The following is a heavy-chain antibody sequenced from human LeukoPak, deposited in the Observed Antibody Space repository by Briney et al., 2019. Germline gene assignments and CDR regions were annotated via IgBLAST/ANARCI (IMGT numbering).Heavy chain of an antibody. CDR2: IYHSGST. V-gene: IGHV4-4*02. CDR1: GGSISSSNW. J-gene: IGHJ4*02. D-gene: IGHD1-26*01. CDR3: ARDKSMELPFDY. Sequence: PSGTLSLTCAVSGGSISSSNWWSWVRQPPGKGLEWIGEIYHSGSTNYNPSLKSRVTMSVDTSKNQFSLKLSSVTAADTAVYYCARDKSMELPFDYWGQGTLVTVSS.